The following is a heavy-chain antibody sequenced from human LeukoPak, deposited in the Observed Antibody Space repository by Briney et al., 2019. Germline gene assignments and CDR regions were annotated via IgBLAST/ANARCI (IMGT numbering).Heavy chain of an antibody. J-gene: IGHJ4*02. D-gene: IGHD3-10*01. Sequence: GASVKVSCKASGYTFTGYYMHWVRQAPGQGLEWMGRINPNSGGTNYAQKFQGRVTMTRDTSISTAYMELSRLRSDDTAVYDCARVVYYGPGRYADHWGQGHLVTVSS. CDR2: INPNSGGT. CDR1: GYTFTGYY. V-gene: IGHV1-2*06. CDR3: ARVVYYGPGRYADH.